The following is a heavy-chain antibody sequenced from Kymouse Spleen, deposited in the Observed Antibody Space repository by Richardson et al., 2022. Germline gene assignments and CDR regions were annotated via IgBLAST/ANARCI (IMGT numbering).Heavy chain of an antibody. D-gene: IGHD2-15*01. J-gene: IGHJ6*02. V-gene: IGHV4-59*01. CDR1: GGSISSYY. CDR2: IYYSGST. CDR3: ARGGGSWGAGYGR. Sequence: QVQLQESGPGLVKPSETLSLTCTVSGGSISSYYWSWIRQPPGKGLEWIGYIYYSGSTNYNPSLKSRVTISVDTSKNQFSLKLSSVTAADTAVYYCARGGGSWGAGYGRLGPRDHGHRLL.